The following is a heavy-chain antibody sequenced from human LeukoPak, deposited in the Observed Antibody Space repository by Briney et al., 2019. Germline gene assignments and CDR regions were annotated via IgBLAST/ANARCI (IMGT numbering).Heavy chain of an antibody. Sequence: SETLSLTCAVYGGSFSGYYWSWIRQPPGKGLEWIGEINHSGSTNYNPSLKSRVTISVDTSKNQFSLKLSSVTAADTAVYYCARGGVVVVPAAIRVVFDYWGQGTLVTVSS. D-gene: IGHD2-2*02. CDR2: INHSGST. CDR3: ARGGVVVVPAAIRVVFDY. V-gene: IGHV4-34*01. CDR1: GGSFSGYY. J-gene: IGHJ4*02.